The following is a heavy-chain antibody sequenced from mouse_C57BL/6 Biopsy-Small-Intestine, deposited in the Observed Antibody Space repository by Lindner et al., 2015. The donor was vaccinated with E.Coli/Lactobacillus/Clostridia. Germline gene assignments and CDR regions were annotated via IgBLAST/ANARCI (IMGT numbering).Heavy chain of an antibody. V-gene: IGHV1-4*01. CDR1: GYTFSSYT. CDR3: VRGSLITTVVATRYFDV. D-gene: IGHD1-1*01. CDR2: NNPSSGYT. Sequence: VQLQESGAELARPGASVKMSCKASGYTFSSYTMHWVKQRPGQGLEWIGYNNPSSGYTKYNEKFKDKATLTADKSSNTAYMQLSSLTSEDSAVYYCVRGSLITTVVATRYFDVWGTGTTVTVSS. J-gene: IGHJ1*03.